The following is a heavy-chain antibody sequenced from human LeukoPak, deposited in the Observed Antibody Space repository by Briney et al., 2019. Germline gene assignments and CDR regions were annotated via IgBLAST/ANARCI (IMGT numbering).Heavy chain of an antibody. CDR2: IIPIFGTA. CDR3: ARDGGGGYNYFDY. CDR1: GGTFSSYA. J-gene: IGHJ4*02. D-gene: IGHD5-12*01. V-gene: IGHV1-69*06. Sequence: ASVKVSCKASGGTFSSYAISWVRQAPGQGLEWMGGIIPIFGTANYAQKFQGRVTITADKFTSTAYMELSSLRSEDTAVYYCARDGGGGYNYFDYWGQGTLVTVSS.